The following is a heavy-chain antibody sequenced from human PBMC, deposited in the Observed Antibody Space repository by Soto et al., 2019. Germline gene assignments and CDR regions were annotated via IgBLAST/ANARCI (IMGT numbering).Heavy chain of an antibody. CDR2: IIPIFGTA. CDR1: GGTFSSYA. V-gene: IGHV1-69*13. Sequence: SVKVSCKASGGTFSSYAISWVRQAPGQGLEWMGGIIPIFGTANYAQKFQGRVTITADESTSTAYMELSSLRSEDTAVYYCARGPIRITMVRGVITYFDYWGQGTLVTVSS. D-gene: IGHD3-10*01. CDR3: ARGPIRITMVRGVITYFDY. J-gene: IGHJ4*02.